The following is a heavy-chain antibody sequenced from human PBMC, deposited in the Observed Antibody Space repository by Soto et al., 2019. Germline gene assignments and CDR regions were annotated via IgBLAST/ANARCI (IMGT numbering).Heavy chain of an antibody. V-gene: IGHV5-51*01. J-gene: IGHJ6*02. CDR2: IYPGDSDT. CDR3: ASGDSYGNYYYYGMDV. Sequence: GESLKISCKGSGYSFTSYWIGWVRQMPGKGLEWMGIIYPGDSDTRYSPSFQGQVTISADKSISTAYLQWSSLKASDTAFYYFASGDSYGNYYYYGMDVWGQGTTVTVSS. CDR1: GYSFTSYW. D-gene: IGHD5-18*01.